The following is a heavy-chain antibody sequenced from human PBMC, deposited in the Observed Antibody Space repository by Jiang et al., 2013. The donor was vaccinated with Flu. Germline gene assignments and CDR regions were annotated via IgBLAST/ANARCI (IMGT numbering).Heavy chain of an antibody. D-gene: IGHD1-7*01. V-gene: IGHV3-53*01. CDR3: AREGKLELRRYFDY. Sequence: VQLLESGGGLIQPGGSLRLSCAASGFTVSSNYMSWVRQAPGKGLEWVSVIYSGGSTYYADSVKGRFTISRDNSKNTLYLQMNSLRAEDTAVYYCAREGKLELRRYFDYWGQGTLVTVSS. CDR1: GFTVSSNY. CDR2: IYSGGST. J-gene: IGHJ4*02.